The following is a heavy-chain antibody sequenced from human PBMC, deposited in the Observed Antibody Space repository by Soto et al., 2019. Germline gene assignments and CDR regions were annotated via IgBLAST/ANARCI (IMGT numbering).Heavy chain of an antibody. V-gene: IGHV4-61*01. CDR2: IYYSGST. Sequence: SETLSLTCTVSGGSVSSGSYYWSWIRQPPGKGLEWIGYIYYSGSTNYNPSLKSRVTISVDTSKNQFSLKLSSVTAADTAVYYCARVCSGGSCYSEVDYYYGMDVWGQGTTVTVSS. J-gene: IGHJ6*02. D-gene: IGHD2-15*01. CDR1: GGSVSSGSYY. CDR3: ARVCSGGSCYSEVDYYYGMDV.